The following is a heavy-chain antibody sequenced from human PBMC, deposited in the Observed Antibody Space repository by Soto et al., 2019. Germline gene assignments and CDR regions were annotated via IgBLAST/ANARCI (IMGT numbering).Heavy chain of an antibody. D-gene: IGHD2-2*01. J-gene: IGHJ6*02. CDR1: VYSFTSYW. CDR2: IYPGDSDT. Sequence: ESLKISCQGSVYSFTSYWICWVLQLPFKFLGCVGIIYPGDSDTRYSPSFQGQVTISADKSISTAYLQWSSLKASDTAMYYCARHVPGYCSSTSCYPGYGMEVWGQGTTVTVSS. CDR3: ARHVPGYCSSTSCYPGYGMEV. V-gene: IGHV5-51*01.